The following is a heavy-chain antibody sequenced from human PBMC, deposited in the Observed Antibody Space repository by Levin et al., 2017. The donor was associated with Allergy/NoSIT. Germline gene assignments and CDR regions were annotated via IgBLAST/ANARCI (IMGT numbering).Heavy chain of an antibody. D-gene: IGHD6-13*01. Sequence: ASVKVSCKASGYTFTSYGISWVRQAPGQGLEWMGWISAYNGNTNYAQKLQGRVTMTTDTSTSTAYMELRSLRSDDTAVYYCARDADSSSWSFYFDYWGQGTLVTVSS. CDR3: ARDADSSSWSFYFDY. CDR2: ISAYNGNT. V-gene: IGHV1-18*01. J-gene: IGHJ4*02. CDR1: GYTFTSYG.